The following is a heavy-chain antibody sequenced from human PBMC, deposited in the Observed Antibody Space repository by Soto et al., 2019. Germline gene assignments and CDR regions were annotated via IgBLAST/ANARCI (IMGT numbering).Heavy chain of an antibody. D-gene: IGHD2-2*01. CDR1: GFTFSSYS. V-gene: IGHV3-21*01. Sequence: GGSLRLSCAASGFTFSSYSMNWVRQAPGKGLEWVSSISSSSSYIYYADSVKGRFTISRDNAKNSLYLQMNSLRAEDTAVYYCASEREEYCSSTSCYWVHYYYYYGMDVWGQGTTVTVSS. J-gene: IGHJ6*02. CDR3: ASEREEYCSSTSCYWVHYYYYYGMDV. CDR2: ISSSSSYI.